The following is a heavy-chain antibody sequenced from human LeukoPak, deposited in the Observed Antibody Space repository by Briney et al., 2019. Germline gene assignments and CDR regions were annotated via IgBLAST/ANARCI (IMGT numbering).Heavy chain of an antibody. Sequence: SETLSLTCTVSGGSISSYYWSWIRQPPGKGLEWIGYIYYSGSTNYNTSLKSRDTISVDTSKNQFSLKLSSVTAADTAVYYCARGLVVPAAILEWFDPWGQGTLVTVSS. D-gene: IGHD2-2*02. CDR2: IYYSGST. CDR1: GGSISSYY. CDR3: ARGLVVPAAILEWFDP. J-gene: IGHJ5*02. V-gene: IGHV4-59*01.